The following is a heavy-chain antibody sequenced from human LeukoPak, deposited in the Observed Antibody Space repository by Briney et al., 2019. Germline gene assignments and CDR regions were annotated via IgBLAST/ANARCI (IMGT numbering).Heavy chain of an antibody. V-gene: IGHV3-23*01. CDR1: GFTFTSYA. D-gene: IGHD3-16*01. CDR2: ISGSGAIT. J-gene: IGHJ4*02. Sequence: GGSLRLSCAASGFTFTSYAMTWVRQAPGKGLEWVSSISGSGAITYYADSVKGRFTISRDNSKNTLYLQMNSLRVEDTALHCCAQIGLITFGYDYWGQGTLVTVSS. CDR3: AQIGLITFGYDY.